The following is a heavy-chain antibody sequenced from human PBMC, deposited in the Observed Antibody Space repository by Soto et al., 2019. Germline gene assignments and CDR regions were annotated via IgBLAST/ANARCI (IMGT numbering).Heavy chain of an antibody. Sequence: QVQLVQSGAEVKKPGSSVKVSCKASGGTFSSYAISWVRQAPGQGLEWMGGIIPMFGTAKYAQKFQDRVTITADESTRPAYRELSSLRSEDTAVYYCARTSGIYSKYYCYYGMDVWGQGTTVTVSS. CDR3: ARTSGIYSKYYCYYGMDV. CDR1: GGTFSSYA. V-gene: IGHV1-69*12. J-gene: IGHJ6*02. D-gene: IGHD1-26*01. CDR2: IIPMFGTA.